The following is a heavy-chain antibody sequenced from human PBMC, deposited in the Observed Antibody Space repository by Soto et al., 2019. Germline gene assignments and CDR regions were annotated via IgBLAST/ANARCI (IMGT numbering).Heavy chain of an antibody. CDR2: INQDGSEK. D-gene: IGHD6-25*01. CDR3: AVLSIAAVVDF. CDR1: GFIFINFW. Sequence: EEQLVESGGGLVQPGGSLRLSGAASGFIFINFWITWVRQAPGKGLEWVASINQDGSEKYYVDSVKGRFTISRDNAKNSLYLQMNSLRAEDTAVYYCAVLSIAAVVDFWGQGTLVTVSS. V-gene: IGHV3-7*01. J-gene: IGHJ4*02.